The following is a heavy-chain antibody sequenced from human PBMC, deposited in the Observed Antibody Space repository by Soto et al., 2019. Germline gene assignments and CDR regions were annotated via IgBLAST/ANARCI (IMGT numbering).Heavy chain of an antibody. CDR2: IGGDDKT. V-gene: IGHV3-23*01. CDR1: GFTFSSYA. D-gene: IGHD1-20*01. J-gene: IGHJ5*02. CDR3: AKDAVPYNGKWDWLDP. Sequence: EVQLLESGGALVQLGGSLRLSCAASGFTFSSYAMSWVRQAPGKGLEWVSSIGGDDKTYYADSVKGRFTISRDNSKNTLYLQLNSLRAEDSAVYYCAKDAVPYNGKWDWLDPWGQGTLVTVSS.